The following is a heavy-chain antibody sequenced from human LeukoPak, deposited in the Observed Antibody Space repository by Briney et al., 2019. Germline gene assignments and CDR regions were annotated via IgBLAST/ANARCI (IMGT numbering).Heavy chain of an antibody. CDR3: ATEDGCRFH. J-gene: IGHJ4*02. V-gene: IGHV3-48*02. CDR1: GFSFSTYS. Sequence: GGSLRLSCAASGFSFSTYSMNWVRQAPGKGLEWLSYISSSSSPINYADSVKGRFTISRDNAKNSLYLDMNSLRDEDTAVYYCATEDGCRFHWGQGTLVTVSS. D-gene: IGHD2/OR15-2a*01. CDR2: ISSSSSPI.